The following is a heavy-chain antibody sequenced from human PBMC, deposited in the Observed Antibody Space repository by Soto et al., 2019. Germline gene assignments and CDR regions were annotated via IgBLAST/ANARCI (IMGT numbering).Heavy chain of an antibody. V-gene: IGHV4-34*01. CDR2: INHSGST. J-gene: IGHJ4*02. D-gene: IGHD3-22*01. CDR1: GGSFSGYY. Sequence: QVQLQQWGAGLLKPSETLSLTCAVYGGSFSGYYWSWIRQPPGKGLEWIGEINHSGSTNYNPSLTSRVTIPVDASKSQCSLKLSSVTAAATAVSSCARGDDSSGYYYPYFDYWGQGTLVTVSS. CDR3: ARGDDSSGYYYPYFDY.